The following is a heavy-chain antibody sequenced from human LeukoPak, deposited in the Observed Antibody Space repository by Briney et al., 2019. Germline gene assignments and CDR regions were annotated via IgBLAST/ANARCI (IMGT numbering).Heavy chain of an antibody. V-gene: IGHV4-31*03. J-gene: IGHJ5*02. Sequence: SETLSLTCTVSGGSISSGGYYWSWIRQHPGKGLEWIGYIYYSGSTYYNPSLKSRVTISVDTSKNQFSLKLSSVTAADTAVYYCAREWEGIVARPGSWFDPWGQGTLVTVSS. D-gene: IGHD6-6*01. CDR1: GGSISSGGYY. CDR3: AREWEGIVARPGSWFDP. CDR2: IYYSGST.